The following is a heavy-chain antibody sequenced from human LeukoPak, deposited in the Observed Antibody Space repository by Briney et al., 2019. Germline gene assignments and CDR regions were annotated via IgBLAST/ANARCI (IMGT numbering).Heavy chain of an antibody. CDR1: GMSFNAYY. J-gene: IGHJ6*03. Sequence: SETLSLACGVYGMSFNAYYWSWIRQPPGKGLEWIGEINQSGGSHYNPSLKSRVTMSVDTSKNHFSLKLSSVPASDTAIYYCARRGRFGGRHFHMDVWGNGTTVTISS. CDR3: ARRGRFGGRHFHMDV. D-gene: IGHD3-16*01. CDR2: INQSGGS. V-gene: IGHV4-34*01.